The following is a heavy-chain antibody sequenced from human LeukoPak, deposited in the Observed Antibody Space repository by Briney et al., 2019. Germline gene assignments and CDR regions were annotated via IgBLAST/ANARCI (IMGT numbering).Heavy chain of an antibody. CDR3: ARGIVVPAARFDP. J-gene: IGHJ5*02. CDR1: GGSISSYY. D-gene: IGHD2-2*01. CDR2: IYYSGST. V-gene: IGHV4-59*01. Sequence: SETLSLTCTVSGGSISSYYWSWIRQPPGKGLECIGYIYYSGSTNYNPSLKSRVTISVDTSKNQFSLKLSSVTAVDTAVYYCARGIVVPAARFDPWGQGTLVTVSS.